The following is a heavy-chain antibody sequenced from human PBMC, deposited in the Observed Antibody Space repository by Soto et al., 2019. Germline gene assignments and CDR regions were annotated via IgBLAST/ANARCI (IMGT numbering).Heavy chain of an antibody. CDR1: GLSLSTTGVG. CDR3: VQSRCGGDCLQSYSSHSYYGLDV. Sequence: QITLKESGPPLVKPRQTLTLTCTFSGLSLSTTGVGVSWIRQPPGKALEWLALIYWDDDKRYSPSLKSRLTITKDTSKNQVVLTMTNMDPVDTATYYCVQSRCGGDCLQSYSSHSYYGLDVWGQGTTVTVSS. J-gene: IGHJ6*02. CDR2: IYWDDDK. D-gene: IGHD2-21*02. V-gene: IGHV2-5*02.